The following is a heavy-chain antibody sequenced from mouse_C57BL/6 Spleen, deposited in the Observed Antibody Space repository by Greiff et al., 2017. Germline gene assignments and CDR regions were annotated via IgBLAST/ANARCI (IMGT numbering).Heavy chain of an antibody. D-gene: IGHD1-1*01. V-gene: IGHV1-82*01. CDR2: LYPGDGDT. CDR1: GYAFSSSW. CDR3: ARDYGSSPTGFAY. Sequence: VQLQQSGPELVKPGASVKISCKASGYAFSSSWMNWVQQRPGKGLEWIGRLYPGDGDTNYNGKLKGKDSLTADKSSRTAYMQLSSLTSEDSAVYFCARDYGSSPTGFAYWGQGTLVTVSA. J-gene: IGHJ3*01.